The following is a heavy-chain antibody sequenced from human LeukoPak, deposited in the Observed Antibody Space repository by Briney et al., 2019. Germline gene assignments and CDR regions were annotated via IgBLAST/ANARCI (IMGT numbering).Heavy chain of an antibody. CDR3: AASSGWYNYYMDV. CDR2: IIPIFGTA. CDR1: RGTFSSYA. Sequence: GASVKVSCKASRGTFSSYAISWVRQAPGQGLEWMGRIIPIFGTANYAQKFQGRVTITAHKSTSTAYMELSRLRYEDTAVYYCAASSGWYNYYMDVWGKGTTVTVSS. V-gene: IGHV1-69*06. D-gene: IGHD6-19*01. J-gene: IGHJ6*03.